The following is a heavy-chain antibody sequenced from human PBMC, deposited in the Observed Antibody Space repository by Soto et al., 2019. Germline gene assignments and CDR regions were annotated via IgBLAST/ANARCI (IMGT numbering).Heavy chain of an antibody. CDR3: ASGGSSLNFDS. V-gene: IGHV3-30*03. D-gene: IGHD6-6*01. J-gene: IGHJ4*02. CDR2: ISYDGSNK. CDR1: GFTFSSYG. Sequence: LRLSCAASGFTFSSYGMNWVRQAPGKGLEWVAVISYDGSNKYYADSVKGRFTISRDSSKNMLYLQMNSLRAEDTAVYYCASGGSSLNFDSWGQGTLVTVSS.